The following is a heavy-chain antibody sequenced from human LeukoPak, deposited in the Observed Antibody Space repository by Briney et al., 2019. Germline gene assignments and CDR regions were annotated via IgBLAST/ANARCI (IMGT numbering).Heavy chain of an antibody. CDR2: ISAYNGNT. CDR1: GYTFTSYG. D-gene: IGHD3-10*01. CDR3: ARGQYVLLWFGDDMGAFDI. J-gene: IGHJ3*02. V-gene: IGHV1-18*01. Sequence: ASVKDSCKASGYTFTSYGISWVRQAPGQGLEWMAWISAYNGNTNYAQKLQGRVTMTTDTSTSTAYMELRSLRSDDTAVYYCARGQYVLLWFGDDMGAFDIWGQGTMVTVSS.